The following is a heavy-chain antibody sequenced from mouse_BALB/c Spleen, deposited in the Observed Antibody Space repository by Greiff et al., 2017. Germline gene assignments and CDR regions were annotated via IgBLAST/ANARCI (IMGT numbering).Heavy chain of an antibody. CDR1: GYSITSDYA. CDR2: ISYSGST. J-gene: IGHJ1*01. D-gene: IGHD1-1*01. V-gene: IGHV3-2*02. Sequence: EVQLVESGPGLVKPSQSLSLTCTVTGYSITSDYAWNWIRQFPGNKLEWMGYISYSGSTSYNPSLKSRISITRDTSKNQFFLQLNSVTTEDTATYYCARTPYGSSWYFDVWGAGTTVTVSS. CDR3: ARTPYGSSWYFDV.